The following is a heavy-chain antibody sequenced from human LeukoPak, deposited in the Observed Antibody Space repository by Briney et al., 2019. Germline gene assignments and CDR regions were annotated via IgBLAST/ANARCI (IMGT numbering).Heavy chain of an antibody. CDR1: GYKFTTYW. CDR3: ARLKQNTFLAY. Sequence: GESLKISCKGSGYKFTTYWIGWVRQMPGKGLEWMGIIYPGDSDVKYNPSFQGQVTISVDKSITTAYLQWSSLKASDTAMYYCARLKQNTFLAYWGQGTVVTVSS. D-gene: IGHD3-16*01. CDR2: IYPGDSDV. J-gene: IGHJ4*02. V-gene: IGHV5-51*01.